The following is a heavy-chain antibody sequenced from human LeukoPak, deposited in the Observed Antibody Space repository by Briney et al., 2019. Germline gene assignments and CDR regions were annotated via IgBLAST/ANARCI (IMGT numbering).Heavy chain of an antibody. V-gene: IGHV1-2*02. Sequence: ASVKVSCKSSGYTFDGYYMHWVRQAPGQGLEWMGWINPNNGGTKYAQNFQGRVTMTRDTSISTAYMELDRLRFDDTAVYYCARDSGEVPDYWGQGTLVTVSS. J-gene: IGHJ4*02. D-gene: IGHD3-10*01. CDR3: ARDSGEVPDY. CDR2: INPNNGGT. CDR1: GYTFDGYY.